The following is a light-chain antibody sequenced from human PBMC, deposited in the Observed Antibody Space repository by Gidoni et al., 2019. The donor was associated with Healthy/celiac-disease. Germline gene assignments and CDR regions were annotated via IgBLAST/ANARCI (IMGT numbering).Light chain of an antibody. J-gene: IGKJ4*01. CDR1: QSVSSY. Sequence: EILLTQSPATLSLSPGERATLSCSASQSVSSYVAWYHQKPGQAHRLLIYDASNRATGIPARFSGSGSGTDFTLTISSLEPEDFAVYYCQQRSNWPLPLTFGGGTKVEIK. CDR3: QQRSNWPLPLT. CDR2: DAS. V-gene: IGKV3-11*01.